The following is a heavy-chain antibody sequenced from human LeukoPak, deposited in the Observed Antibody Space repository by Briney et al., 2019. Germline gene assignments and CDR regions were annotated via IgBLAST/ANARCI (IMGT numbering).Heavy chain of an antibody. CDR3: ARTRDDTSGYLSIDY. V-gene: IGHV4-59*11. CDR2: VYYSGST. D-gene: IGHD3-22*01. J-gene: IGHJ4*02. Sequence: SETLSLTCTVSGGSISNHYWSWIRQPLGKGLERIGYVYYSGSTNYNPSLKSRVTISIHTSKKQFSLKLTSVTAADTALYYCARTRDDTSGYLSIDYWGQGTLVTVSS. CDR1: GGSISNHY.